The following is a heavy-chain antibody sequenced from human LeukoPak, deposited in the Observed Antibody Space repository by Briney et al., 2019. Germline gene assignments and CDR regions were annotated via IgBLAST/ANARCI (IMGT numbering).Heavy chain of an antibody. J-gene: IGHJ6*03. Sequence: SETLSLTCTVSGGSMSGYYWSWIRQPPGKGLEWIGFIYTFGSTKYNPSLKSRVAISGDMSRRQFALKLTSVTAADTAVYFCARQGGYCSASRCPGGFHYMDVWGKGTTVAVSS. CDR3: ARQGGYCSASRCPGGFHYMDV. D-gene: IGHD2-15*01. CDR1: GGSMSGYY. CDR2: IYTFGST. V-gene: IGHV4-4*09.